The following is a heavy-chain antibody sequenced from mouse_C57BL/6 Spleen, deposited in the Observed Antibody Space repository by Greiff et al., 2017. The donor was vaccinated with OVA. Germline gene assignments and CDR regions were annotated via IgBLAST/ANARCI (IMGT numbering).Heavy chain of an antibody. CDR3: ARSDGVRSWFAY. CDR1: GFNIKDYY. V-gene: IGHV14-2*01. J-gene: IGHJ3*01. CDR2: IDPGDGET. D-gene: IGHD1-1*01. Sequence: EVQLQQSGAELVKPGASVKLSCTASGFNIKDYYMHWVKQRTEQGLEWIGRIDPGDGETKYAQKFQGKATITADTSSNTAYLQLSSLTSEDTAVYYCARSDGVRSWFAYWGQGTLVTVSA.